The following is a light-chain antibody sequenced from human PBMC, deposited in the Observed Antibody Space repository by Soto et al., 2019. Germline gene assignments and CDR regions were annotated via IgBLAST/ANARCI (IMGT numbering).Light chain of an antibody. CDR1: QSVSSSD. Sequence: EIVLTQSPGTLALSPGERATLSCRASQSVSSSDLAWYQQKPGQAPRLLMYGASSRATGIPDRFSGSGSGTDFTLTISRLEPEDFAVYYCQQYGSSPETFGQGTKVEIK. V-gene: IGKV3-20*01. J-gene: IGKJ1*01. CDR2: GAS. CDR3: QQYGSSPET.